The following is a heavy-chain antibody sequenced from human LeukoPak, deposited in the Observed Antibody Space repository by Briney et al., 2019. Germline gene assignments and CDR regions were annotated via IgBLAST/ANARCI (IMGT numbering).Heavy chain of an antibody. J-gene: IGHJ6*02. CDR1: AGSVTSSDW. CDR3: ARVRLEFDYVRGSYRFYYYGMDV. Sequence: SETLSLTCTVSAGSVTSSDWWSWVRQPPGKGLEWIGEISHSGSTNYNPSLKSRLTISVDKSKNQFSLKLSSMTAADTAVYYCARVRLEFDYVRGSYRFYYYGMDVWGQGTTVTVSS. CDR2: ISHSGST. V-gene: IGHV4-4*02. D-gene: IGHD3-16*02.